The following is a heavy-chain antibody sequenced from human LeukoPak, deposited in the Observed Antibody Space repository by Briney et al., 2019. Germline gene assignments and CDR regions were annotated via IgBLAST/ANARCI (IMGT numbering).Heavy chain of an antibody. D-gene: IGHD2-15*01. CDR2: IRYDGSNK. J-gene: IGHJ4*02. Sequence: GGSLSLSCAASGFTFSSYGMHWVRQAPGKGLEWVAFIRYDGSNKYYADSVKGRFTISRDNTKNSLYLQMNSLRAEDTAVYYCARATWDSWGQGALVTVSP. V-gene: IGHV3-30*02. CDR3: ARATWDS. CDR1: GFTFSSYG.